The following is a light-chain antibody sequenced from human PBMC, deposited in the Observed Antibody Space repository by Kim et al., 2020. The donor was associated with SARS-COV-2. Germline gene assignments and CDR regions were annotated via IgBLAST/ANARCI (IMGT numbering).Light chain of an antibody. J-gene: IGKJ4*01. CDR3: QQYDNLLH. V-gene: IGKV1-33*01. CDR2: DAS. Sequence: DIQMTQSPSSLSASVGDRVTITCQASHDISNHLNWYQQKPGKAPKLLIYDASNLEIGVPSRFSGSGSGTDFTFTISSLQPEDIATYYCQQYDNLLHFGGGTKGDIK. CDR1: HDISNH.